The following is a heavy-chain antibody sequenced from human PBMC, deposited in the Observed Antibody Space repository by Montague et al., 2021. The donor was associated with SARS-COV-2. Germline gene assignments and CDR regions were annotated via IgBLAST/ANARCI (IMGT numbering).Heavy chain of an antibody. Sequence: SLRLSCAASGFSFRSHVMNWVRQAPGKGPEWVSAVVPRGDSTFYADSVKGRFTISRDNSKNALYLQMNSLRAGDTAIYYCARAGTNSETYYWGQGTLVTVSS. V-gene: IGHV3-23*01. CDR2: VVPRGDST. D-gene: IGHD1-26*01. J-gene: IGHJ4*02. CDR3: ARAGTNSETYY. CDR1: GFSFRSHV.